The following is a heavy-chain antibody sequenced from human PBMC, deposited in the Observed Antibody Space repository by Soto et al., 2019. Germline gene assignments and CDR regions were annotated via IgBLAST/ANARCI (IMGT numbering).Heavy chain of an antibody. J-gene: IGHJ6*02. D-gene: IGHD2-8*01. V-gene: IGHV3-21*01. CDR1: GFTFSSYS. CDR2: ISSSSSYI. Sequence: EVQLVESGGGLVKPGGFLRLSCAASGFTFSSYSMNWVRQAPGKGLEWVSSISSSSSYIYYADSVKGRFTISRDNAKNSLYLQMNSLRAEDTAVYYCARGGPASLLMVYEDYYYYGMDVWGQGTTVTVSS. CDR3: ARGGPASLLMVYEDYYYYGMDV.